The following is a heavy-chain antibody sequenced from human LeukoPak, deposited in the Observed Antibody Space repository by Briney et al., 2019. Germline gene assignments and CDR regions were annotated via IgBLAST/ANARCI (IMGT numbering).Heavy chain of an antibody. Sequence: GGSLRLSCAASGFTFSSYGMSWVRQAPGKGLEWVSAISGSGGSKYYADSVKGRFTISRDNSKNKLYLQMNSLRAEDTAVYYCAKDSLRTVPKASFDSWGQGTLVTVSS. CDR1: GFTFSSYG. D-gene: IGHD2-2*01. V-gene: IGHV3-23*01. CDR3: AKDSLRTVPKASFDS. J-gene: IGHJ4*02. CDR2: ISGSGGSK.